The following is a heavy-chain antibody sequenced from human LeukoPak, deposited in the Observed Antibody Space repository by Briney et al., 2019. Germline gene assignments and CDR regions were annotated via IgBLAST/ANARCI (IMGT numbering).Heavy chain of an antibody. V-gene: IGHV4-61*02. CDR2: IYNSGST. CDR3: ARHSRSTWYYFDY. D-gene: IGHD6-13*01. J-gene: IGHJ4*02. Sequence: SETLSLTCIVSGGSISRGSYYWSWIRQPAGKGLEWMGRIYNSGSTNYNPSLKSRVTISTDMSKNQFSLKLSSVTAADTAVYYCARHSRSTWYYFDYWGQGTLVTVSS. CDR1: GGSISRGSYY.